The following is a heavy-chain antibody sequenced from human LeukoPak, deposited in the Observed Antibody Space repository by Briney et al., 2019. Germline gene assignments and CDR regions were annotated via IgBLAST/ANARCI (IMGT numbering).Heavy chain of an antibody. V-gene: IGHV1-24*01. Sequence: GASVKVSCKVSGYTLTELSMHWVRQAPGKGLEWMGGFDPEDGETIYAQKFQGRVTMTEDTSTDTAYMELSSLRSEDTAVYYCATPSPRHNAVAPSYYYYYGMDVWGQGTTVTVSS. D-gene: IGHD6-19*01. J-gene: IGHJ6*02. CDR1: GYTLTELS. CDR3: ATPSPRHNAVAPSYYYYYGMDV. CDR2: FDPEDGET.